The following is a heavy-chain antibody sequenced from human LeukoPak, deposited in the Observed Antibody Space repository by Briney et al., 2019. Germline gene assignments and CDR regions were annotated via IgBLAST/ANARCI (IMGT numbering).Heavy chain of an antibody. J-gene: IGHJ3*02. Sequence: PSETLSLTCTVSGGSISSYYWSWIRQPPGKGLEWIGYIYYSGSTNYYPSLKSRVTISVDTSKNQSALKLSSVTAADTAVYYCARDPLGDAFDIWGQGTMVTVSS. CDR3: ARDPLGDAFDI. D-gene: IGHD3-16*02. CDR2: IYYSGST. CDR1: GGSISSYY. V-gene: IGHV4-59*01.